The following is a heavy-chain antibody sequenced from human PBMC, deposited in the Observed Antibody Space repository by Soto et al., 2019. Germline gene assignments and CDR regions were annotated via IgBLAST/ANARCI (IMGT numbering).Heavy chain of an antibody. D-gene: IGHD1-7*01. CDR3: ARVVEGGFLQLELCRPNYYGMDV. CDR2: IKQDGSEK. CDR1: GFTFSSYW. J-gene: IGHJ6*02. Sequence: GGSLRLSCAASGFTFSSYWMSWVRQAPGKGLEWVANIKQDGSEKYYVDSVKGRFTISRDNAKNSLYLQMNSLRAEDTAVYYCARVVEGGFLQLELCRPNYYGMDVWGQGTTVTVSS. V-gene: IGHV3-7*01.